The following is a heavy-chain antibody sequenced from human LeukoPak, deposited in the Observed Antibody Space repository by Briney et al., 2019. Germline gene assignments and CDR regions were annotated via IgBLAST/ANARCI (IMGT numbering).Heavy chain of an antibody. CDR3: AKHARLGGAGTDHYFDY. V-gene: IGHV3-30*02. Sequence: PGRSLRLSCAASGFTFSSYGMHWVRQAPGKGLEWVAFIRHDGSTKYYGDSLKGRFTISRDNSENTLYLQMNSLRAEDTAVYYCAKHARLGGAGTDHYFDYWGQGTLVTVSS. CDR2: IRHDGSTK. CDR1: GFTFSSYG. D-gene: IGHD6-13*01. J-gene: IGHJ4*02.